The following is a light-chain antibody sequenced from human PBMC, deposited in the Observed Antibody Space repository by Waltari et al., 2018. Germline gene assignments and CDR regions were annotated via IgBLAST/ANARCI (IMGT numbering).Light chain of an antibody. V-gene: IGKV1-39*01. CDR3: QQYYSTPFT. CDR2: AAS. CDR1: QSISNH. J-gene: IGKJ3*01. Sequence: DIQMTQSPSSLSASVGDRVTITCRASQSISNHLNWYQQKPGKVPKLLIYAASTLQSGVPSRFSGSGSGTDFTLTISSLQAEDVAVYYCQQYYSTPFTFGPGTKVDIK.